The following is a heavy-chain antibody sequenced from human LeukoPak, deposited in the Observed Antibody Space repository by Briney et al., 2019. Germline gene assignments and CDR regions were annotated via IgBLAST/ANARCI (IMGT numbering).Heavy chain of an antibody. V-gene: IGHV1-18*01. CDR1: GYTFISFG. D-gene: IGHD2-21*02. CDR3: AREGVVTNTYAY. Sequence: ASVKVSFKASGYTFISFGISWVRQAPGQGLEWMGWISAYNGNPNYSQKLQDRVTMTTDTSTSTAYMELRSLRSDDTAVYYCAREGVVTNTYAYWGQGTLVTVSS. J-gene: IGHJ4*02. CDR2: ISAYNGNP.